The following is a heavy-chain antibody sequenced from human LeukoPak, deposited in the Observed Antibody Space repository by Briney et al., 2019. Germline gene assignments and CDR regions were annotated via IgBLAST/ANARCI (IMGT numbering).Heavy chain of an antibody. D-gene: IGHD3-22*01. CDR3: ARADSGGSAFEY. CDR2: MNPNSGGT. CDR1: GCTFTDYY. V-gene: IGHV1-2*02. Sequence: ASVKVSCKASGCTFTDYYMHWVRQVPGQGLEWVGWMNPNSGGTNYAQKFQGRVTMTGDTSITTAYMELSRLRFDDTAVYYCARADSGGSAFEYWGQGTLVTVSS. J-gene: IGHJ4*02.